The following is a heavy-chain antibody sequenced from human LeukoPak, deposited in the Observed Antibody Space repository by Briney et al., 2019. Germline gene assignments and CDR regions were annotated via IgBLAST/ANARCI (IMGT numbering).Heavy chain of an antibody. J-gene: IGHJ6*03. Sequence: PGRSLRLSCAASGFTFDDYAMHWVRQAPGKGLEWVSGISWNSGSTIYYADSVKGRFTISRDNAKNSLYLQMNSLRAEDTAVHYCARVNNVLIRRYYYYYMDVWGKGTTVTVSS. CDR1: GFTFDDYA. CDR3: ARVNNVLIRRYYYYYMDV. CDR2: ISWNSGSTI. V-gene: IGHV3-9*01. D-gene: IGHD2-8*01.